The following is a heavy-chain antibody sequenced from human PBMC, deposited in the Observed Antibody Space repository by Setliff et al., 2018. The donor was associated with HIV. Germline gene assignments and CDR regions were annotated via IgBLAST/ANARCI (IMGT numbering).Heavy chain of an antibody. D-gene: IGHD3-22*01. CDR2: IYSSGST. CDR1: GGSISSGSYY. Sequence: PSETLSLTCTVSGGSISSGSYYWSWIRQPAGKGLEWIGRIYSSGSTNYNPSLKSRVTMSLDTSKNQFSLKLSSVTAADTAVYYCARNPHYFDTSGYSEPYYMDVWGKGTTVTVS. V-gene: IGHV4-61*02. J-gene: IGHJ6*03. CDR3: ARNPHYFDTSGYSEPYYMDV.